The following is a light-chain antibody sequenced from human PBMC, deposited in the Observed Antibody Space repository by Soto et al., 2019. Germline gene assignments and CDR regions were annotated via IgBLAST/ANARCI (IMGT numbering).Light chain of an antibody. CDR3: SLSYTHARPV. CDR2: DTS. Sequence: QTVVTQEPSLTVSPGGTVTLTCGSSTGAVTSSHYPYWFQQKPGQAPRTLIYDTSNKLSWTPARFSGSLLGGKAALTLSGAQAEDEADYYCSLSYTHARPVFGGGTKLTVL. CDR1: TGAVTSSHY. V-gene: IGLV7-46*01. J-gene: IGLJ2*01.